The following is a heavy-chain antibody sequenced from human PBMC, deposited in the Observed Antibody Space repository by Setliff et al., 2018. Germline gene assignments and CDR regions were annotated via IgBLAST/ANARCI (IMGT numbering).Heavy chain of an antibody. CDR1: GYTFTSYY. Sequence: GASVGSCKASGYTFTSYYMHWVRQAPGQGLEWMGIINPSGGSTSYAQKFQGRVTMTRDTSTSTVYMELSSLRSEDTAVYYCARGVAAAGRGYVDYWGQGTLVTVSS. V-gene: IGHV1-46*01. CDR3: ARGVAAAGRGYVDY. J-gene: IGHJ4*02. CDR2: INPSGGST. D-gene: IGHD6-13*01.